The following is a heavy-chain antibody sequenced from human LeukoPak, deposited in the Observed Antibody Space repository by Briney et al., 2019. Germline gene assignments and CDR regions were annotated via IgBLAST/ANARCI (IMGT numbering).Heavy chain of an antibody. CDR3: ARVSYYDSSGYFDY. CDR1: GFTFSDYY. V-gene: IGHV3-11*01. CDR2: ISSSGSTI. D-gene: IGHD3-22*01. Sequence: GGSLRLSCAASGFTFSDYYMSWIRQAPGKGLEWVSYISSSGSTIYYADSVKGRFTISRDNAKNSLYLQMNSLRAEDTAVYHCARVSYYDSSGYFDYWGQGTLVTVSS. J-gene: IGHJ4*02.